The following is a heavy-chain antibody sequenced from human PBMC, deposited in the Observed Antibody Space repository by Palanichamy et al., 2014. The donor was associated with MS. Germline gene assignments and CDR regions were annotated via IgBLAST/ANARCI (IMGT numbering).Heavy chain of an antibody. V-gene: IGHV3-21*01. CDR2: VSSSSSSI. J-gene: IGHJ4*02. Sequence: EVQLVESGGGLVKPGGSLRLSCAASGFTFSSYSMNWVRQAPGKGLEWVAFVSSSSSSIYYADSLKGLFTISRDNAKNSLYLQMNSLRAEDTAVYYCARDAVAGYIDYWGQGTLVTVSS. CDR1: GFTFSSYS. CDR3: ARDAVAGYIDY. D-gene: IGHD6-19*01.